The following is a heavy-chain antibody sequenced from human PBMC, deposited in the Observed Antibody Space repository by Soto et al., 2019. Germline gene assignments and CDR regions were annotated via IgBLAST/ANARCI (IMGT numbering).Heavy chain of an antibody. CDR2: ISSSSSYI. V-gene: IGHV3-21*01. D-gene: IGHD6-6*01. CDR1: GFTFSSYS. CDR3: ARDLYSSSARYFDY. J-gene: IGHJ4*02. Sequence: EVQLVESGGGLVKPGGSLRLSCAASGFTFSSYSMNWVRQAPGKGLEWVSSISSSSSYIYYADSVKVRFTISRDNAKNSLYLQMNSLRAEDTAVYYCARDLYSSSARYFDYWGQGTLVTVSS.